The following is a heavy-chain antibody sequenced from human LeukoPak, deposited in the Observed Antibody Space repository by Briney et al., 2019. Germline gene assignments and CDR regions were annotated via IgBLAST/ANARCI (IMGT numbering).Heavy chain of an antibody. Sequence: SQTLSLTCAISGDSVSSNSAAWNWIRQSPSRGLEWLGRTYYRSKWYNDYAVSVKSRITINPDTSKNQFSLKLSSVTAADTAVYYCARGAIAVAGLFWFDPWGQGTLVTVSS. CDR1: GDSVSSNSAA. J-gene: IGHJ5*02. CDR2: TYYRSKWYN. V-gene: IGHV6-1*01. D-gene: IGHD6-19*01. CDR3: ARGAIAVAGLFWFDP.